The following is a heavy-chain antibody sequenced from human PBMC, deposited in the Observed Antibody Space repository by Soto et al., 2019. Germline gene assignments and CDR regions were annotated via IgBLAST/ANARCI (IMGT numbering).Heavy chain of an antibody. J-gene: IGHJ4*02. V-gene: IGHV3-23*01. Sequence: EVQLLEAGGGLVQPGGSLRLSCAGSGFSFPHYGMSWVRRAPGSGLEWVSGISATGDDTNYADSVRDRFSISRDSYKGKLYLQMRSVRAYDTAILHCVKLLGEEVTATLDSWGQGTLVTVSS. CDR1: GFSFPHYG. CDR3: VKLLGEEVTATLDS. D-gene: IGHD2-21*02. CDR2: ISATGDDT.